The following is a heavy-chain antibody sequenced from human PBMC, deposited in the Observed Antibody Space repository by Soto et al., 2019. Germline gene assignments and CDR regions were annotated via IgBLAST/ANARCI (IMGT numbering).Heavy chain of an antibody. CDR3: ARGAYNDYSHWFDP. CDR2: MNPNSGNA. V-gene: IGHV1-8*01. J-gene: IGHJ5*02. Sequence: QVQLVQSGAEVRKPGASVRVSCKATGYSFTRHDINWLRKAAGQGLEWMWCMNPNSGNAVYAQKFQGRITMTRYTSITTAYTEVTSLKSEDTAVYCCARGAYNDYSHWFDPWGQGTMVTVSS. D-gene: IGHD4-4*01. CDR1: GYSFTRHD.